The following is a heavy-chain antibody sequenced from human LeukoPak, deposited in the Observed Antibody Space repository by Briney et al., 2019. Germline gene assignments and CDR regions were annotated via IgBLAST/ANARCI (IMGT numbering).Heavy chain of an antibody. V-gene: IGHV4-34*01. CDR3: AASLWFGIYPDY. Sequence: SETLSLTCGVYSGSFSGYYWTWFRQPPGKGLEWIGEFNHSWGAKYNPSLKSRATISVDTSKNHLSLSLNSVTAADTAVYYCAASLWFGIYPDYWGQGSLVTVSS. CDR2: FNHSWGA. D-gene: IGHD3-10*01. J-gene: IGHJ4*02. CDR1: SGSFSGYY.